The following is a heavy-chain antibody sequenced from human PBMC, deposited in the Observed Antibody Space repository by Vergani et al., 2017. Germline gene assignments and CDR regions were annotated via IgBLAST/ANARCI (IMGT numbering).Heavy chain of an antibody. J-gene: IGHJ6*03. V-gene: IGHV6-1*01. CDR2: TYYRSKWYN. D-gene: IGHD4-23*01. Sequence: QVQLQQSGPGLVKPSQTLSLTCAISGDSVSSNSAAWNRIRQSPSRGLEWLGRTYYRSKWYNDYAVSVKSRITINPDTSKNQFSLQLNSVTPEDTAVYYCERDRGNWGNYYYYYMDVWGKGTTVTVSS. CDR3: ERDRGNWGNYYYYYMDV. CDR1: GDSVSSNSAA.